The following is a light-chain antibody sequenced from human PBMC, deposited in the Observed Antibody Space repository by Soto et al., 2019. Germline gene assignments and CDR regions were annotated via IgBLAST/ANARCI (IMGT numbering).Light chain of an antibody. CDR3: QQYNSYSHT. J-gene: IGKJ5*01. V-gene: IGKV1-5*01. CDR1: QSISSY. CDR2: AAS. Sequence: DIQMTQSPSALSASVGDRVTITCRASQSISSYLNWYQQKPGKAPKLLIYAASSLQSGVPSRFSGSGSGTEFTLTISSLQADDFATYYCQQYNSYSHTFGQGTRLEIK.